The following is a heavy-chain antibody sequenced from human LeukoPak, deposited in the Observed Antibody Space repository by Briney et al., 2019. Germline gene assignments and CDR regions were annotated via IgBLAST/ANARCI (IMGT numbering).Heavy chain of an antibody. Sequence: PGGSLRLSCAASGFTFSDYYMSWIRQAPGKGLEWVSYISSSGSTIYYSDSVKGRFTISRDNAKNSLYLQMNSLRAEDTAVYYCARVRDVVVGAAAITRDNWFDPWGQGTLVTVSS. V-gene: IGHV3-11*04. CDR1: GFTFSDYY. CDR2: ISSSGSTI. D-gene: IGHD2-2*01. CDR3: ARVRDVVVGAAAITRDNWFDP. J-gene: IGHJ5*02.